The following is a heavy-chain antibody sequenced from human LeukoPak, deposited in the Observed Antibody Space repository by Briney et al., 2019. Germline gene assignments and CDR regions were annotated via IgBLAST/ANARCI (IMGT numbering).Heavy chain of an antibody. CDR2: IYYSGST. J-gene: IGHJ4*02. CDR3: ARWIRYFDWWEKTDY. D-gene: IGHD3-9*01. Sequence: PSQTLSLTCTVSGGSISSGDYSWSWIRQPPGQGLEWIGYIYYSGSTYYNPSLKSRVTISVDTSKNQFSLKLSSVTAADTAVYYCARWIRYFDWWEKTDYWGQGTLVTVSS. CDR1: GGSISSGDYS. V-gene: IGHV4-30-4*01.